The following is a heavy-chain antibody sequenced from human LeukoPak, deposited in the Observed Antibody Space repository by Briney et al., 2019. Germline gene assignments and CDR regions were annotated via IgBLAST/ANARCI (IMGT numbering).Heavy chain of an antibody. CDR3: ARAGSGSYYGSDY. CDR1: GFTFSSYG. V-gene: IGHV3-30*03. Sequence: GGSLRLSCAASGFTFSSYGMHWVRQAPGKGLEWVAVISYDGSNKYYADSVKGRFTISRDNSKNSLYLQMNSLRAEDTAVYYCARAGSGSYYGSDYWGQGTLVTVSS. J-gene: IGHJ4*02. D-gene: IGHD1-26*01. CDR2: ISYDGSNK.